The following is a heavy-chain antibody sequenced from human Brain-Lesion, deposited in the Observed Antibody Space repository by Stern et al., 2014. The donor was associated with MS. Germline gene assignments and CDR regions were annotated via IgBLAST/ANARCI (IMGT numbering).Heavy chain of an antibody. CDR3: ARAVRNQLLSEY. J-gene: IGHJ4*02. CDR2: MNPYSGNT. Sequence: VPLVESGAAVKKPGASVKVSCNASGYTFSSYDITWVRQASAHGLAWMGWMNPYSGNTGYAQKFKGRVSMTSDPSISTVYMELTSLTSDDTAVYFCARAVRNQLLSEYWGQGTLVTVSS. V-gene: IGHV1-8*01. CDR1: GYTFSSYD. D-gene: IGHD2-2*01.